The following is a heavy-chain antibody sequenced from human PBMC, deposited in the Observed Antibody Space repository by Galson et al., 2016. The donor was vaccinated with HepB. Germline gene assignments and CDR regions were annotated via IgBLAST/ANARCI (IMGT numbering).Heavy chain of an antibody. Sequence: SLRLSCAASGFTFSSYAMHWVRQAPGKGVKYVSSISSNGDSTYYTDSVKGRFTISRDNSKNTLNLQMSSLRAEDTAVYYCARVRSSWYYFDYWGQGTLVTVSS. J-gene: IGHJ4*02. CDR2: ISSNGDST. V-gene: IGHV3-64D*06. CDR3: ARVRSSWYYFDY. CDR1: GFTFSSYA. D-gene: IGHD6-13*01.